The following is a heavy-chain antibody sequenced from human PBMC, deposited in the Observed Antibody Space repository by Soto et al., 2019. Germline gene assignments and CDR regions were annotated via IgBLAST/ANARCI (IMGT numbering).Heavy chain of an antibody. D-gene: IGHD1-1*01. CDR2: IYYSGST. V-gene: IGHV4-59*02. CDR3: ARLKRAWDGFYFDY. CDR1: GGSESRYY. Sequence: ATLPRSGTGPGGSESRYYWSWIRQPPGKGLEWIGYIYYSGSTNYNPSLKSRVTISVDTSKNQFSLKLSSVTAADTAVYYCARLKRAWDGFYFDYWGQGTPVTVS. J-gene: IGHJ4*02.